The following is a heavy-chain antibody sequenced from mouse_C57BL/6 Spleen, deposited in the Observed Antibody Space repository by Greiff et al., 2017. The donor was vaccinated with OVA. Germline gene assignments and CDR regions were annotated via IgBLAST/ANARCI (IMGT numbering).Heavy chain of an antibody. J-gene: IGHJ2*01. CDR1: GYTFTSYW. V-gene: IGHV1-69*01. CDR3: ARRRGYDAYFDY. D-gene: IGHD2-3*01. Sequence: VQLQQPGAELVMPGASVKLSCKASGYTFTSYWMHWVKQRPGQGLEWIGEIDPSDSYTNYNQKFKGKSTLTVDKSSSTAYMQLSSLTSEDSAVYYCARRRGYDAYFDYWGQGTTLTVSS. CDR2: IDPSDSYT.